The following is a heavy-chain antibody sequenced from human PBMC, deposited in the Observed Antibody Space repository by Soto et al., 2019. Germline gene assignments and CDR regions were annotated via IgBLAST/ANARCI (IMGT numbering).Heavy chain of an antibody. CDR2: ISSSSSYI. CDR1: GFTFSSYS. CDR3: ARVRRGWPSQLRSPIDY. J-gene: IGHJ4*02. D-gene: IGHD6-19*01. Sequence: EVQLVESGGGLVKPGGSLRLSCAASGFTFSSYSMNWVRQAPGKGLEWVSSISSSSSYIYYADSVKGRFTISRDNAKNSLYLQMNSLRAEDTAVYYCARVRRGWPSQLRSPIDYWGQGTLVTVSS. V-gene: IGHV3-21*01.